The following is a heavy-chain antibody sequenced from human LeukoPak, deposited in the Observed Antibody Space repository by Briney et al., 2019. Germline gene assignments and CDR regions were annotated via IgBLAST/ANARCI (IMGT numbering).Heavy chain of an antibody. Sequence: ASVKVSCKASGGTFSSYAISWVRQAPGQGLEWMGGIIPIFGTANYAQKFQGRVTITADESTSTAYMELSSLRSEDTAVYYCAIIPITMVRGVISYYMDVWGKGTTVTVSS. CDR2: IIPIFGTA. CDR3: AIIPITMVRGVISYYMDV. V-gene: IGHV1-69*13. CDR1: GGTFSSYA. J-gene: IGHJ6*03. D-gene: IGHD3-10*01.